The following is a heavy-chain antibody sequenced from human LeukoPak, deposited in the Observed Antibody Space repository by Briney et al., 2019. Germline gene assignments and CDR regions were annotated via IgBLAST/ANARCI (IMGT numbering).Heavy chain of an antibody. D-gene: IGHD3-3*02. CDR2: ISSGGST. CDR1: GGSISSYY. V-gene: IGHV4-59*12. Sequence: PSETLSLTCTVSGGSISSYYWSWIRQPPGKGLEWIGYISSGGSTNYNPSLRSRVTMSLDTSKNQFSLKLSSVTAADTAVYYCARVSRGFDPWGQGTLVTVSS. J-gene: IGHJ5*02. CDR3: ARVSRGFDP.